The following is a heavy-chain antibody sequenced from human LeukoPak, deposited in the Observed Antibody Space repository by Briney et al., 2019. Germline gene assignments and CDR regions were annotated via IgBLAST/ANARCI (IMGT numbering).Heavy chain of an antibody. J-gene: IGHJ4*02. CDR1: GFTFSSYG. Sequence: PGGSLRLSCAASGFTFSSYGMHWVRQAPGKGLEWVAFIRYDGSNKYYADSVKGRFTISRDNSKNTLYLQMNSLRAEDTAVYYCANQYGSGSFGFWYYFDYWGQGTLVTVSS. D-gene: IGHD3-10*01. CDR2: IRYDGSNK. V-gene: IGHV3-30*02. CDR3: ANQYGSGSFGFWYYFDY.